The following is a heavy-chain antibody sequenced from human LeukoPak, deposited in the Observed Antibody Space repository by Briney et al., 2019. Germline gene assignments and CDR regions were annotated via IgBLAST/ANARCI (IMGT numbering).Heavy chain of an antibody. CDR1: GFTFSSYW. CDR2: IKQDGSEK. V-gene: IGHV3-7*01. CDR3: ARDGGYDYVWGSYRYDVFDY. J-gene: IGHJ4*02. D-gene: IGHD3-16*02. Sequence: GGSLRLSCAASGFTFSSYWTSWVRQAPGKGLEWVANIKQDGSEKYYVDSVKGRFTISRDNAKNSLYLQMNSLRAEDTAVYYCARDGGYDYVWGSYRYDVFDYWGQGTLVTVSS.